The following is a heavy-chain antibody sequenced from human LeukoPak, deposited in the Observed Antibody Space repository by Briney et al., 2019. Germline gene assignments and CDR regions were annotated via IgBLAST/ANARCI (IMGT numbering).Heavy chain of an antibody. CDR2: INSDGSDT. CDR1: GFTFSNYW. D-gene: IGHD3-22*01. CDR3: ARAAKDYDSSGYVAFDI. Sequence: GGSLRLSCLASGFTFSNYWMHWVRQAPGKGLVWVSRINSDGSDTTYADSVKGRFTISRDNAKNTLYLQMNSLRAEDTAVYYCARAAKDYDSSGYVAFDIWGQGTTVTVSS. J-gene: IGHJ3*02. V-gene: IGHV3-74*01.